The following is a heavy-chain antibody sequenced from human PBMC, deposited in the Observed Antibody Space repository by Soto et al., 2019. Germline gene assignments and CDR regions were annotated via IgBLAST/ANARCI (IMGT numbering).Heavy chain of an antibody. CDR3: ARTQDARFWAHDY. D-gene: IGHD3-16*01. CDR1: GYSFTTYW. J-gene: IGHJ4*02. CDR2: IYPGDSDT. Sequence: PGESLKISCKGSGYSFTTYWIGWVRQMPGKGLEWMGIIYPGDSDTRYSPSFQGQVTISADKSISAAYLQWSSLKASDTAMYYCARTQDARFWAHDYWGQGTLVTVSS. V-gene: IGHV5-51*01.